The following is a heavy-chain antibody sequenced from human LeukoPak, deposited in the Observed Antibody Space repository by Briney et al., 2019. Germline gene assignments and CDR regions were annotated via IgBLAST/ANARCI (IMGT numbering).Heavy chain of an antibody. V-gene: IGHV1-18*01. CDR1: GYTFTSYG. Sequence: GASVKVSCKASGYTFTSYGISWVRQAPGQGLEWMGWISAYNGNTNYAQKLQGRVTMTTDTSTSTAYMELRSLRSDDTAVYYCARDNPKYGSGRVGVFDWGQGTLVTVSS. D-gene: IGHD3-10*01. J-gene: IGHJ4*02. CDR3: ARDNPKYGSGRVGVFD. CDR2: ISAYNGNT.